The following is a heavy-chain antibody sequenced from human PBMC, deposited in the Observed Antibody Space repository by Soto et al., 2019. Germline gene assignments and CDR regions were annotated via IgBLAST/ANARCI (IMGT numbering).Heavy chain of an antibody. D-gene: IGHD3-10*01. CDR3: AHRTTMVLSAFQH. Sequence: QITLKESGPTLVKPTQTLTLTCTCSGFSLSASDVGVDWIRQPPGKALEWLALIYGDGDKRYSPSLKSRLSITKDTSKNQVILIMTNMDPLDTATYYCAHRTTMVLSAFQHWGQGTLFTVSS. J-gene: IGHJ1*01. CDR1: GFSLSASDVG. CDR2: IYGDGDK. V-gene: IGHV2-5*02.